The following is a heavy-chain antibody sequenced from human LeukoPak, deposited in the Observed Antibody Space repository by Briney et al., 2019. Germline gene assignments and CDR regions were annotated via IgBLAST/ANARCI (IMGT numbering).Heavy chain of an antibody. V-gene: IGHV4-59*01. D-gene: IGHD1-26*01. CDR2: IYYSGST. CDR3: ARVVGAHPYYYYMDV. CDR1: GGSISSYY. J-gene: IGHJ6*03. Sequence: PSETLSLTCTVSGGSISSYYWSWIRQPPGKGLEWIGYIYYSGSTNYNPSLKSRVTISVDTSKNQFSLKLSSVTAADTAVYYCARVVGAHPYYYYMDVWGKGTTVTVSS.